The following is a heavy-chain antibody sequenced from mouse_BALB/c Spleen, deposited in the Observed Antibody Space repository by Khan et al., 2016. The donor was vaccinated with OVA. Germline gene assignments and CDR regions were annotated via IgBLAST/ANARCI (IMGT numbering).Heavy chain of an antibody. CDR3: TRLAYYYDSEGFAY. V-gene: IGHV5-6*01. D-gene: IGHD1-1*01. CDR2: VSTGGSYT. CDR1: GFTFSTYG. Sequence: EVELVESGGDLVKPGGSLKLSCAASGFTFSTYGMSWVRQTPDKRLEWVATVSTGGSYTYYPDSVKGRFTISREKAKNTLYLQMSGLKSEDTAMFYCTRLAYYYDSEGFAYWGQGTLVTVSA. J-gene: IGHJ3*01.